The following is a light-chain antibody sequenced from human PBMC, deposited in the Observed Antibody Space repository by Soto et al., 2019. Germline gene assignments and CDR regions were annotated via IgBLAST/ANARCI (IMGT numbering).Light chain of an antibody. CDR3: ASWDDSVNGLV. CDR2: SNN. Sequence: QSVLTQPPSASATPGQRVTISCSGSSSNIGSNNVEWYQHLPGTAPKLLIYSNNQGPSGGPDRFSGSKSGTSASLAISGLQSEDEADYYCASWDDSVNGLVIGGGTKLTVL. CDR1: SSNIGSNN. J-gene: IGLJ3*02. V-gene: IGLV1-44*01.